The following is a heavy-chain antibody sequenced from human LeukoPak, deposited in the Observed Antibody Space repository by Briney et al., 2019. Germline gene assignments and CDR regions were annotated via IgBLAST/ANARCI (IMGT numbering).Heavy chain of an antibody. J-gene: IGHJ4*02. CDR3: ARWGARSPYEGYYDSSGYTT. D-gene: IGHD3-22*01. Sequence: SVKVSCKASGGTLSSYAISWVRQAPGQGLEWMGGIIPIFGTANYAQKFQGRVTITADESTSTAYMELSSLRSEDTAVYYCARWGARSPYEGYYDSSGYTTWGQGTLVTVSS. V-gene: IGHV1-69*13. CDR2: IIPIFGTA. CDR1: GGTLSSYA.